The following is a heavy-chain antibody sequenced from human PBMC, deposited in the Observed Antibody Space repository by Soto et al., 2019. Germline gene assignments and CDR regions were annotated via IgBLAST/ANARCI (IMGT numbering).Heavy chain of an antibody. Sequence: GGSLRLSCAASGFTFDDYAMHWVRQAPGKGLEWVSGISWNSGSIGYADSVKGRFTISRDNAKNSLYLQMNSLRAEDTALDYCAKDINSSSSFFYYYYYGMDVWGQGTTVTVSS. D-gene: IGHD6-6*01. CDR2: ISWNSGSI. V-gene: IGHV3-9*01. J-gene: IGHJ6*02. CDR3: AKDINSSSSFFYYYYYGMDV. CDR1: GFTFDDYA.